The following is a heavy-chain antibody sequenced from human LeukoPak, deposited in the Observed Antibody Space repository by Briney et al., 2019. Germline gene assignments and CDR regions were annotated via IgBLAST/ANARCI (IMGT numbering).Heavy chain of an antibody. CDR3: ATDRYCSGGSCYSGVDWFDP. J-gene: IGHJ5*02. CDR2: FDPEDGET. Sequence: GASVKVSCKVSGYTLTELSMHWVRQAPGKGLEWMGGFDPEDGETIYAQKFQGRVTMTEDTSTDTAYMELSSLRSEDTAVYYCATDRYCSGGSCYSGVDWFDPWGQGTLVTVSS. CDR1: GYTLTELS. V-gene: IGHV1-24*01. D-gene: IGHD2-15*01.